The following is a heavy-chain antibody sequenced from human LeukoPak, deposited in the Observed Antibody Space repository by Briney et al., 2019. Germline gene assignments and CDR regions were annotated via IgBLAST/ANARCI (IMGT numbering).Heavy chain of an antibody. V-gene: IGHV3-30*02. CDR1: AFTFSSYG. D-gene: IGHD1-26*01. CDR3: ARDPGSGKHSYYMDV. CDR2: LRSNGNNE. Sequence: GGSLRLSCAASAFTFSSYGMHWVRQTPGKGLEWVAFLRSNGNNEFYGDSLQGRFTISRDNSRSTLYLQMTSLRADDTAVYFCARDPGSGKHSYYMDVWGRGTAVTVSS. J-gene: IGHJ6*03.